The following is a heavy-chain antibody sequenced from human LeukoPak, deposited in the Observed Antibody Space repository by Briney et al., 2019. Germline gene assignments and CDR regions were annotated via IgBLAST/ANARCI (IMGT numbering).Heavy chain of an antibody. D-gene: IGHD3-22*01. V-gene: IGHV3-74*01. CDR1: GFTFRSYW. CDR3: ARNLYDSGGHYLGLDY. J-gene: IGHJ4*02. Sequence: GGSLRLSCAASGFTFRSYWMHWVRQAPGKGLVWVSHIDTDGSTATYADSVRGRFTISRDNAKNTLYLQMNSLSAEDTAVYYCARNLYDSGGHYLGLDYWGQGTLVTVSS. CDR2: IDTDGSTA.